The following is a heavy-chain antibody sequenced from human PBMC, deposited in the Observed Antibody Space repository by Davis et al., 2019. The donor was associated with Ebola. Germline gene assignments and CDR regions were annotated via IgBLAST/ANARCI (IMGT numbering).Heavy chain of an antibody. V-gene: IGHV3-30*03. CDR2: ISYDGSSK. CDR3: ARDGAYTNNWYSMDV. Sequence: GESLKISCAASGFTFSSYGIHWVRQAPGKGLEWVALISYDGSSKYYADSVKGRFAISRDNSKNTLYLQMNSLRAEDTAVYYCARDGAYTNNWYSMDVWGKGTTVTVSS. D-gene: IGHD3-16*01. CDR1: GFTFSSYG. J-gene: IGHJ6*04.